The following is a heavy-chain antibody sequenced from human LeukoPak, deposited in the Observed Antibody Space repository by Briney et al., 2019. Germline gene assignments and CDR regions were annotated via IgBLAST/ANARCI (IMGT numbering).Heavy chain of an antibody. V-gene: IGHV4-39*01. CDR1: GGSISSSSYY. D-gene: IGHD6-19*01. Sequence: SETLSLTCIVSGGSISSSSYYWGWIRQPPGKGLEWIGSIYYSGSTYYNSSLKSRVTISVDTSKNQFSLKLSSVTAADTAVYYCARHEEYSSGWYVGPLYFDYWGQGTLVTVSS. J-gene: IGHJ4*02. CDR3: ARHEEYSSGWYVGPLYFDY. CDR2: IYYSGST.